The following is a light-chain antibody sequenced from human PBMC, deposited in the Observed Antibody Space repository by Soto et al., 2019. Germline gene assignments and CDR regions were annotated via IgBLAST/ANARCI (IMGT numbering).Light chain of an antibody. V-gene: IGLV2-8*01. CDR1: ISDIGGYNY. Sequence: QSPLTQPPSASGSPGQSVTISCTGTISDIGGYNYVSWYQQHPGKAPELMIYEVSKRPSGVPDRFSGSKSGNTASLTVSGLQAEDEADYYCRSYAGTTSYVFGTGTKVTVL. CDR2: EVS. J-gene: IGLJ1*01. CDR3: RSYAGTTSYV.